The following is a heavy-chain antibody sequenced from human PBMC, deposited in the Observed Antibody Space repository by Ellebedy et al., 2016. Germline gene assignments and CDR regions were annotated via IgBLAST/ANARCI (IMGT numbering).Heavy chain of an antibody. CDR3: ASTIFGVVRGYYFDY. CDR2: IYHSGST. J-gene: IGHJ4*02. CDR1: GGSISSSNW. D-gene: IGHD3-3*01. V-gene: IGHV4-4*02. Sequence: SETLSLTCAVSGGSISSSNWWSWVRQPPGKGLEWIGEIYHSGSTNYNPSLKSRVTISVDKSKNQFSLKLSSVTAADTAVYYCASTIFGVVRGYYFDYWGQGTLVTVSS.